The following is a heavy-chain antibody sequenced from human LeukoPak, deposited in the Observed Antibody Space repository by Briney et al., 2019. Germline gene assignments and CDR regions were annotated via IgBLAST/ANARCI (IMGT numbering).Heavy chain of an antibody. J-gene: IGHJ4*02. CDR3: ARGARFSSSWYRLFDY. CDR2: MNPNGGNT. Sequence: ASVKVSCKASGYTFTSYDINWVRQATGQGLEWMGWMNPNGGNTGYAQKFQGRVTMTRNTSISTAYMELSSLRSEDTAVYYYARGARFSSSWYRLFDYWGQGTLVTVSS. V-gene: IGHV1-8*01. CDR1: GYTFTSYD. D-gene: IGHD6-13*01.